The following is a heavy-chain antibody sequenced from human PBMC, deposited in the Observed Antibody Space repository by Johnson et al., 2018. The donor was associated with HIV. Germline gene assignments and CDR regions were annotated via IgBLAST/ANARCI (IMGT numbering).Heavy chain of an antibody. D-gene: IGHD3-10*01. CDR2: VSSSGSSI. CDR3: ARGGDVVWFGEFPGAFDV. Sequence: QVQLVESGGDLVKPGGSLRLSCVASGFVFSDSHMSWIRQAPGKGLEWISYVSSSGSSISYADSVKGRFTISRDNAKNSLYLQMNSLSAEDTAVYYCARGGDVVWFGEFPGAFDVWGQGTMVTVSS. V-gene: IGHV3-11*04. J-gene: IGHJ3*01. CDR1: GFVFSDSH.